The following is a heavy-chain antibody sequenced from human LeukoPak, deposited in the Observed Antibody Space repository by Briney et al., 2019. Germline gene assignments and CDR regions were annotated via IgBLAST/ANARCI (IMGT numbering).Heavy chain of an antibody. Sequence: GGSLRLSCAASGFTFHDYAMHWVRQVPGKGLEWVSGITWNSGSVLYADSVRGRFTISRDNAKNSLYLQMNSLRPEDMAFYYCAKGLGVASLIVDALDMSGQGTMVTV. V-gene: IGHV3-9*03. J-gene: IGHJ3*02. CDR1: GFTFHDYA. D-gene: IGHD3/OR15-3a*01. CDR3: AKGLGVASLIVDALDM. CDR2: ITWNSGSV.